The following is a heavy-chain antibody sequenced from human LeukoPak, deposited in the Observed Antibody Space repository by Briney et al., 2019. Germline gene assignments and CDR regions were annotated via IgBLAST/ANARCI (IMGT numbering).Heavy chain of an antibody. CDR3: VQEFNHQQWFFDI. D-gene: IGHD3-22*01. J-gene: IGHJ2*01. CDR2: VSTDGTIK. V-gene: IGHV3-30*18. Sequence: GGSLRLSCAASGFTFNRHTMDWVRQAPGKGLEWVAVVSTDGTIKYYADSMKGRFTVSRDNSKNTVDLQMNSLRVEDTALYFCVQEFNHQQWFFDIWGRGTLVTVSS. CDR1: GFTFNRHT.